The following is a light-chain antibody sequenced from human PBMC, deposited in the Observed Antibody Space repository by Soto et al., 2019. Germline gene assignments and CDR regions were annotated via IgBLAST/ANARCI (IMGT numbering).Light chain of an antibody. J-gene: IGKJ1*01. CDR2: KAS. CDR1: QSIGIW. CDR3: QQYNDYSWA. Sequence: IQMTQSPSTLSASVGDRVAITCRASQSIGIWLAWYQKKPGKAPRFLIYKASTLQTGVPSRFSGSGSGTEFTLTISSLQPDDFATYYCQQYNDYSWAFGQGNKVEIK. V-gene: IGKV1-5*03.